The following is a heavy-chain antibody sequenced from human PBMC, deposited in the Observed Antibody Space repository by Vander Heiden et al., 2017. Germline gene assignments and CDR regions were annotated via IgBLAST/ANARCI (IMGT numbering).Heavy chain of an antibody. CDR3: IKETNPGGLDD. CDR2: IGWDSTRI. Sequence: EVQLVQSGGGLVQPGRSLRLSCVASRFTFDHAMHWVRQAPRKGLEWVSGIGWDSTRIGYADSVKGRFTTSRDNGKNSLYLQMDSLRVEDTAFYFCIKETNPGGLDDWGQGLLVTVSS. V-gene: IGHV3-9*01. J-gene: IGHJ4*02. CDR1: RFTFDHA. D-gene: IGHD2-8*01.